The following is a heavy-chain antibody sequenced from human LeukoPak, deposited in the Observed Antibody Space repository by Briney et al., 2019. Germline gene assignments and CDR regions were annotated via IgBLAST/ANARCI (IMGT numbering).Heavy chain of an antibody. J-gene: IGHJ4*02. V-gene: IGHV1-18*01. D-gene: IGHD6-19*01. CDR3: ARAVSSGWYYNY. Sequence: ASVKVSCKASGGTFSSYAISWVRQAPGQGLEWMGWISAYNGNTNYAQKLQGRVTMTTDTSTSTAYMELRSLRSDNTAVYYCARAVSSGWYYNYWGQGTLVTVSS. CDR1: GGTFSSYA. CDR2: ISAYNGNT.